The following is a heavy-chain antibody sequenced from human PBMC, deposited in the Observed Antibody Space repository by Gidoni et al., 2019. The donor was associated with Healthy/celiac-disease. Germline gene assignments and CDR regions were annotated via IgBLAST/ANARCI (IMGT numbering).Heavy chain of an antibody. D-gene: IGHD2-15*01. CDR1: GFTFSSYS. J-gene: IGHJ6*03. CDR2: ISSSSSYI. Sequence: EVQLVESGGGLVKPGGSLRLSCAASGFTFSSYSMNWVRQAPGKWLEWVSSISSSSSYIYYADSVKGRFTISRDNAKNSLYLQMNSLRAEDTAVYYCARDRPHCSGGSCYSFYYMDVWGKGTTVTVSS. V-gene: IGHV3-21*01. CDR3: ARDRPHCSGGSCYSFYYMDV.